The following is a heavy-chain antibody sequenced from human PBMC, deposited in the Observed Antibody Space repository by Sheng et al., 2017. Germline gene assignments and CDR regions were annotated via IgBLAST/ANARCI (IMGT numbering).Heavy chain of an antibody. J-gene: IGHJ5*02. CDR1: GGTFSSYA. V-gene: IGHV1-69*05. CDR2: IIPIFGTA. Sequence: QVQLVQSGAEVKKPGSSVKVSCKASGGTFSSYAISWVRQAPGQGLEWMGGIIPIFGTANYAQKFQGRVTITTDESTSTAYMELSSLRSEDTAVYYCARDGGVITFGGVIVNNWFDPWGQGTLVTVSS. CDR3: ARDGGVITFGGVIVNNWFDP. D-gene: IGHD3-16*02.